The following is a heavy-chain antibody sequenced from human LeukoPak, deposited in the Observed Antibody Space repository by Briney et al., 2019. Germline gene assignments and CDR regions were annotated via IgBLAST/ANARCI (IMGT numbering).Heavy chain of an antibody. CDR2: ISYDGSNK. CDR3: ARGQEGGDYVAFDI. V-gene: IGHV3-30-3*01. CDR1: GFTFSSYA. D-gene: IGHD4-17*01. Sequence: QPGGSLRLSCAASGFTFSSYAMHWVRQAPGKGLEWVAVISYDGSNKYYADSVKGRFTISRDNSKNTLYLQMNSLRAEDTAVYYCARGQEGGDYVAFDIWGQGTMVTVSS. J-gene: IGHJ3*02.